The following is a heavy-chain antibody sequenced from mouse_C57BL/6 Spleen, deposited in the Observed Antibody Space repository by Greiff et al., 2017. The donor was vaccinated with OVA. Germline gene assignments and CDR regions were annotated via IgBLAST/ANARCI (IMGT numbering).Heavy chain of an antibody. CDR1: GSTFTGYG. V-gene: IGHV1-64*01. CDR2: INPNRCST. D-gene: IGHD2-4*01. CDR3: AREAYYDYDVGYFDV. J-gene: IGHJ1*03. Sequence: QVQLQQPGAELVKPGASVKLSCKASGSTFTGYGMPGVRRRPGQALEWIGRINPNRCSTNYHEKFKSKATLTVDKSSSTAYMQLSSLTSEDSAVYYCAREAYYDYDVGYFDVWGTGTTVTVSS.